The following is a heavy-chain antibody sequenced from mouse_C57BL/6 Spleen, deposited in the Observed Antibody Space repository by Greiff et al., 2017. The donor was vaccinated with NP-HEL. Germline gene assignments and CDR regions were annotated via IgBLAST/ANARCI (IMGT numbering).Heavy chain of an antibody. CDR2: IDPSDIYT. V-gene: IGHV1-50*01. CDR1: GYTFTSYW. D-gene: IGHD2-1*01. Sequence: VQLQQPGAELVKPGASVKLSCKASGYTFTSYWMQWVKQRPGQGLEWIGEIDPSDIYTNYNQKFKGKATLTVDTSSSTAYMQLSSLTSEDSAVYYGARRGNFAYWGQGTLVTVSA. J-gene: IGHJ3*01. CDR3: ARRGNFAY.